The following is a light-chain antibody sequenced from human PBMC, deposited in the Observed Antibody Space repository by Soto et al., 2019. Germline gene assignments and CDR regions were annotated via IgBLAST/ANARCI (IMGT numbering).Light chain of an antibody. J-gene: IGLJ1*01. CDR2: VND. Sequence: QSVLTQPPSVSGTLGQGVTISCSGSTSNIGENTVGWFQQLPGTAPKVLIYVNDKRPSGVPDRFSGSKSGTSAYLAISGLQSEDDADYYCAAWDGSLRGHVFGAGTKLTVL. CDR3: AAWDGSLRGHV. CDR1: TSNIGENT. V-gene: IGLV1-44*01.